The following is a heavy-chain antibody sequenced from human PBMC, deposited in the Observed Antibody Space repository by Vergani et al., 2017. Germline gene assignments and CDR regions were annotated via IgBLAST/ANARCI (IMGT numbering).Heavy chain of an antibody. CDR1: GYSTSSGYY. CDR3: ERLXLEDSGYDFGGMDV. CDR2: IYHSGVT. D-gene: IGHD5-12*01. V-gene: IGHV4-38-2*01. J-gene: IGHJ6*02. Sequence: QVQLEESGPGLVKPSETLSLTCAVSGYSTSSGYYWGWIRQPPGKGLEWIGSIYHSGVTYYNPSLKSRVTISVDTSKNQFSLKLSSVTAADTAVYYCERLXLEDSGYDFGGMDVWGQGTTVTVSS.